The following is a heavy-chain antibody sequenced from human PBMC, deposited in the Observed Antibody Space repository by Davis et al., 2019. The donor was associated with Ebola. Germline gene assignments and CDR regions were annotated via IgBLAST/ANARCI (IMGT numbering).Heavy chain of an antibody. V-gene: IGHV1-2*02. CDR1: GYTFTGYY. Sequence: AASVKVSCKASGYTFTGYYMHWVRQAPGQGLEWMGWINPNSGNTNYAQKFQGRVTMTRDTFITTAYMELSRLRSDDTAVYYCARDGSTSDQKSGELDYWGQGPLVTVSS. J-gene: IGHJ4*02. CDR3: ARDGSTSDQKSGELDY. CDR2: INPNSGNT. D-gene: IGHD7-27*01.